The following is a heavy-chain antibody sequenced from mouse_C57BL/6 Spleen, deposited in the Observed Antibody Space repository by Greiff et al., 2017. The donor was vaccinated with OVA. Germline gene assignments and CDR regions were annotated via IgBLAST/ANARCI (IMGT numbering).Heavy chain of an antibody. V-gene: IGHV1-54*01. CDR3: ARDHYYGSSSAY. CDR1: GYAFTNYL. CDR2: INPGSGGT. J-gene: IGHJ3*01. Sequence: VKLQESGAELVRPGTSVKVSCKASGYAFTNYLIEWVKQRPGQGLEWIGVINPGSGGTNYNEKFKGKATLTADKSSSTAYMQLSSLTSEDSAVYFCARDHYYGSSSAYWGQGTLVTVSA. D-gene: IGHD1-1*01.